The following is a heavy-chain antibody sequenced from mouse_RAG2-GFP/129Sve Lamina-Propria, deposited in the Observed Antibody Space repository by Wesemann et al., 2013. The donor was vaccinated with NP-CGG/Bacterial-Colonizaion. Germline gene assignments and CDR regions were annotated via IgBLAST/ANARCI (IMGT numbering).Heavy chain of an antibody. Sequence: QIQLVQSGPELKKPGETVKISCKASGYTFTTYGMSWMKQAPGKGLKWMGWINTYSGVPTYADDFKGRFAFSLETSASTAYLQINNLKNEDTATYFCAAHYYGSSSWFAYWGQGTLVTVSA. CDR1: GYTFTTYG. D-gene: IGHD1-1*01. CDR3: AAHYYGSSSWFAY. V-gene: IGHV9-3*01. CDR2: INTYSGVP. J-gene: IGHJ3*01.